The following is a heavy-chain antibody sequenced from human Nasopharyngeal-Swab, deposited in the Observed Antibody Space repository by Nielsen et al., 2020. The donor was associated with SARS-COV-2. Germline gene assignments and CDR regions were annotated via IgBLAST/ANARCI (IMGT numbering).Heavy chain of an antibody. V-gene: IGHV1-2*02. D-gene: IGHD5-18*01. CDR2: INPNSGGT. CDR1: GYTFTGYY. CDR3: ARGGIQLWERQNWFDP. J-gene: IGHJ5*02. Sequence: ASVKVSCKASGYTFTGYYMRWVRQAPGQGLEWMGWINPNSGGTNYAQKFRGRVTMTRDTSISTAYMELSRLRSDDTAVYYCARGGIQLWERQNWFDPWGQGTLATVSS.